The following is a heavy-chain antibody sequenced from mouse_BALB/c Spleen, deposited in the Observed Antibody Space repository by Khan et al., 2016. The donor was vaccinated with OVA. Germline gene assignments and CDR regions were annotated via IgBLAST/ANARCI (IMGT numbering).Heavy chain of an antibody. D-gene: IGHD1-1*01. V-gene: IGHV1S137*01. CDR3: ARDGSRSLFAY. J-gene: IGHJ3*01. Sequence: QIQLVQSGTDLVRPGVSVKISCKGSGYTFTEYAMNWVKESHEKSLEWIGVISTNYGDARYNQKFKGKATMTVDKSSSTAYMELARLTSEDSAIYYCARDGSRSLFAYWGQGTLVTVSA. CDR2: ISTNYGDA. CDR1: GYTFTEYA.